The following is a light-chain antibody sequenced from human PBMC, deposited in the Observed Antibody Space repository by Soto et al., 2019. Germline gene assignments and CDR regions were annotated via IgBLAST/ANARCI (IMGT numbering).Light chain of an antibody. CDR3: MQAVQTRT. Sequence: IVMNQSPPSLSVTPGEPASISCRSSQSLLHRTGHYLLNWYLQKPGQSPQLLIYWGSNRASGVPDRFSGSGSGTDFTLQIRGVEAEDVGVYYCMQAVQTRTFGQGTKVEIK. V-gene: IGKV2-28*01. CDR1: QSLLHRTGHYL. J-gene: IGKJ1*01. CDR2: WGS.